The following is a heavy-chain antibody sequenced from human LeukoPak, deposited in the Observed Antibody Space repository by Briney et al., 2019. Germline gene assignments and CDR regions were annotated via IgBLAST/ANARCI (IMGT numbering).Heavy chain of an antibody. V-gene: IGHV1-69*06. D-gene: IGHD6-13*01. Sequence: PPVKVSCKASGGTFSSYATSWVRQAPGQGLEWMGGIIPIIGTATYAQKFQGRVTITADKSTSTAYMELSSLRSEDTAVYYCARLRLLGSWYLNYYFMDVWGKGTTVTVSS. CDR3: ARLRLLGSWYLNYYFMDV. CDR1: GGTFSSYA. J-gene: IGHJ6*03. CDR2: IIPIIGTA.